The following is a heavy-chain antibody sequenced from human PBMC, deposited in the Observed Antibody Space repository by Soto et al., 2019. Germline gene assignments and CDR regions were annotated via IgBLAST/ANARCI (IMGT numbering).Heavy chain of an antibody. CDR3: ARGTMATIPYYFDY. CDR2: IYHSGST. J-gene: IGHJ4*02. V-gene: IGHV4-30-2*01. CDR1: GGSISSGGYS. D-gene: IGHD5-12*01. Sequence: SETLSLTCAVSGGSISSGGYSWSWIRQPPGKGLEWIGYIYHSGSTYYNPSLKSRVTISVDRSKNQFSLKLSSVTAADTAVYYCARGTMATIPYYFDYWGQGTLVTVYS.